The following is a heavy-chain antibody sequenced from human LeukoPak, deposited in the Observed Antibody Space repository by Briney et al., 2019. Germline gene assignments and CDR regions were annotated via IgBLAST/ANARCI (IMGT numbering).Heavy chain of an antibody. CDR3: ARDQGSYGDFDY. J-gene: IGHJ4*02. Sequence: SVKVSCKASGGTFSSYAISWVRQAPGQGLEWMGGIIPIFGTANYAQKVQGRVTITADKSTSTAYMELSSLRSEDTAVYYCARDQGSYGDFDYWGQGTLVTVSS. CDR2: IIPIFGTA. D-gene: IGHD4/OR15-4a*01. V-gene: IGHV1-69*06. CDR1: GGTFSSYA.